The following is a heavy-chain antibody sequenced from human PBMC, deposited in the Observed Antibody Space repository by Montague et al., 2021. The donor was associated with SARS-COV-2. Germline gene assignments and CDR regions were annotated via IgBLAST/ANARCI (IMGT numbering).Heavy chain of an antibody. CDR1: GGSISSSSYY. J-gene: IGHJ6*02. CDR2: IYYSGST. D-gene: IGHD3-9*01. CDR3: ASDGSLRFEILIGPRHRCYGMDV. Sequence: SETLSLTCTVSGGSISSSSYYWGWIRQPPGQGLEWIGSIYYSGSTYYNPSLKGRVTISVDTSKNQVSLKLISVTAAATSVYYCASDGSLRFEILIGPRHRCYGMDVWGQGTTVTVSS. V-gene: IGHV4-39*07.